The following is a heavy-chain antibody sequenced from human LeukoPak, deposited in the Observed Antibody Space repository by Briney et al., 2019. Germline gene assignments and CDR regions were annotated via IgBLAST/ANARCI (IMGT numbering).Heavy chain of an antibody. V-gene: IGHV3-7*01. CDR3: ARGLLWFGEPPVPDYYYYYYMDV. J-gene: IGHJ6*03. CDR1: GFTFSSYW. D-gene: IGHD3-10*01. Sequence: PGGSLRLSCAASGFTFSSYWMSWVRQAPGKGLEWVASIKQDGSEKYYVDSVKGRFTISRDNAKNSLYLQMNSLRAEDTAVYYCARGLLWFGEPPVPDYYYYYYMDVWGKGTTVTVSS. CDR2: IKQDGSEK.